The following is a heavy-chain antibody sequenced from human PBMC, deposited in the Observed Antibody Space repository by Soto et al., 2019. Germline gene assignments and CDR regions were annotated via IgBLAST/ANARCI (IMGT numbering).Heavy chain of an antibody. J-gene: IGHJ6*02. CDR3: ARAYDFWSGSWGEMGMDV. V-gene: IGHV4-61*01. Sequence: QVQLQESGPGLVKPSETLSLTCTVSGGSGSSGSYYWSWIRQPPGKGLEWIGYIYYSGSTSYNPSLKSRVAISVDTSKNQFSLTLSCVTAEDTAVYYSARAYDFWSGSWGEMGMDVWGRGTTVTVSS. CDR1: GGSGSSGSYY. CDR2: IYYSGST. D-gene: IGHD3-3*01.